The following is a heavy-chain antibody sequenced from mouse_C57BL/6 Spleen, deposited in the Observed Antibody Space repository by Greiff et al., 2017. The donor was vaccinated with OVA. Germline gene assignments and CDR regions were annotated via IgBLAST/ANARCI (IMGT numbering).Heavy chain of an antibody. CDR3: ARWLLREAMDY. CDR1: GYTFTGYW. V-gene: IGHV1-9*01. CDR2: ILPGSGST. D-gene: IGHD2-3*01. Sequence: VQLVESGAELMKPGASVKLSCKATGYTFTGYWIEWVKQRPGHGLEWIGEILPGSGSTNYTEKFKGKATFTADTTSTTAYMQLSSLTTEDSAIYYCARWLLREAMDYWGQGTSVTVSS. J-gene: IGHJ4*01.